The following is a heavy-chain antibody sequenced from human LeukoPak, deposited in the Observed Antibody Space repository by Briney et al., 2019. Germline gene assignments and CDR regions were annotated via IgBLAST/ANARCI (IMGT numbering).Heavy chain of an antibody. D-gene: IGHD2-8*01. CDR3: ARATGVLYNDY. CDR1: GGSFSGYY. J-gene: IGHJ4*02. CDR2: INHSGST. V-gene: IGHV4-34*01. Sequence: NTSETLSLTCAVYGGSFSGYYWSWIRQPPGKGLEWIGEINHSGSTNYNPSLKSRVTISVDTSKNQFSLKLSSVTAADTAVYYCARATGVLYNDYWGQGTLVTVSS.